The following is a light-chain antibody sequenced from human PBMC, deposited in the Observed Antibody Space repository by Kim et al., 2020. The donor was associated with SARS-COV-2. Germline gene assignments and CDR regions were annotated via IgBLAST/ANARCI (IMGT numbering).Light chain of an antibody. Sequence: EIVLTQSPGTLSLSPGERATLSCRASQSVSSSYLAWYQQKPGQAPRLLIYGASSRATGIPDRFRGSGSGTDFTLAISRLEPEDFAVYYCQQYGSSQYTFGQGTKLEI. CDR1: QSVSSSY. J-gene: IGKJ2*01. CDR2: GAS. CDR3: QQYGSSQYT. V-gene: IGKV3-20*01.